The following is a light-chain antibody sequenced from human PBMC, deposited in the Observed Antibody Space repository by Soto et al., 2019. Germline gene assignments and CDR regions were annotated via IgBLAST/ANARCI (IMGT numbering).Light chain of an antibody. CDR3: SSYTSSSTQV. CDR1: SSDIGTYNY. CDR2: EVS. V-gene: IGLV2-14*01. Sequence: QSALTQPASVSGSPRQSITISCTGTSSDIGTYNYVSWYQQHPGKPPKLMISEVSNRPSGVSNRFSGSKSGNTASLTISGLQAEDEADYYCSSYTSSSTQVFGTGTKLTVL. J-gene: IGLJ1*01.